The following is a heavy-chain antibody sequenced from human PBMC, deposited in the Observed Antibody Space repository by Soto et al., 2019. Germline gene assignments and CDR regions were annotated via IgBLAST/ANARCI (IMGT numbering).Heavy chain of an antibody. J-gene: IGHJ5*01. CDR2: VSYEGNDK. Sequence: QVQLVESGGGVVQPGRSLRLSCAASGFTFSNYGMHWVRQAPGKGLEWVAGVSYEGNDKDYADSVKGRLTISRDNSKNTLNLQMNSLRVEDTAVYYCATGKGNNWNYIWFESWGQGTLVTVSS. CDR1: GFTFSNYG. CDR3: ATGKGNNWNYIWFES. V-gene: IGHV3-30*03. D-gene: IGHD1-7*01.